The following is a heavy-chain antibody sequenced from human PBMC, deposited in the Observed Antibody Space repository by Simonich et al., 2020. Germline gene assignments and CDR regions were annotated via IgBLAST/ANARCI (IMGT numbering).Heavy chain of an antibody. CDR2: IFSNEEK. J-gene: IGHJ4*02. Sequence: QVTLTASGPVLVKPTETLTLTCTVSGFSLSNARMGVSWIRQPPRKALEWLAHIFSNEEKSYSTSLKSRLTTSKDTSKSQVVLTRTNMDPVDTATYYCARTRQEYNWKALPDYWGQGTLVTVSS. CDR1: GFSLSNARMG. CDR3: ARTRQEYNWKALPDY. D-gene: IGHD1-20*01. V-gene: IGHV2-26*01.